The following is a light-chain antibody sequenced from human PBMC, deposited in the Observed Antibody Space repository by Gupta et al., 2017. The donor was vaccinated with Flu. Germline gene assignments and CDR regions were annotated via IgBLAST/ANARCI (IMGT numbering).Light chain of an antibody. CDR3: QTWGTGIEV. Sequence: QLVLTPSPSASASLRASVTLTCTQSSGHSSYAIAWPQQQPAKGPRHLTKLNSDGSHSKGDGIPDRFSDSSSGAERYLTISSHQDEDEDDYYCQTWGTGIEVFGGGTKLTVL. CDR1: SGHSSYA. CDR2: LNSDGSH. V-gene: IGLV4-69*01. J-gene: IGLJ3*02.